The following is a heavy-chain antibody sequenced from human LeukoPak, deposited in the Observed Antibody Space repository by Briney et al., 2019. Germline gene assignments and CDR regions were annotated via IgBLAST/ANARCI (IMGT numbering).Heavy chain of an antibody. Sequence: GASVKVSCKASGYTFTDYYMHWVRQAPGQGLEWMGWINPNSGGTNYAQKFQGRVTMTRETSISTVYIELSRLTSDDTAVYYCARDASRTTAPDDYWGQGTLVTVSS. J-gene: IGHJ4*02. CDR3: ARDASRTTAPDDY. V-gene: IGHV1-2*02. D-gene: IGHD1-1*01. CDR1: GYTFTDYY. CDR2: INPNSGGT.